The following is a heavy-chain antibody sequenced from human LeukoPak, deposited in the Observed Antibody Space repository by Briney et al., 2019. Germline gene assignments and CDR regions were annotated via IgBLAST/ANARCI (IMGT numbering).Heavy chain of an antibody. D-gene: IGHD3-22*01. CDR3: AKRGVVIRVILVGFHKEAYYFDS. CDR2: ISDSGGST. Sequence: GGSLRLSCAVSGITLSNYGMSWVRQAPGKGLEWVAGISDSGGSTNYADSVKGRFTISRDNPKDTLYLQMNSLRAEDTAVYFCAKRGVVIRVILVGFHKEAYYFDSWGQGALVTVSS. J-gene: IGHJ4*02. CDR1: GITLSNYG. V-gene: IGHV3-23*01.